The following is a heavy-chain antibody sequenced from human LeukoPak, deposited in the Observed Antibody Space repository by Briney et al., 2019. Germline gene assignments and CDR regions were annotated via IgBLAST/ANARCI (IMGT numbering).Heavy chain of an antibody. CDR2: MNPNSGNT. Sequence: ASVNPSCKASGYTFTSYDINWVRQATGQRLEWMGWMNPNSGNTGYAQKFQGRVTITRNTSIRTAYMELSSLRSEDTAVYYCARVNGYNMYYFDYWGQGTLVTVSS. CDR3: ARVNGYNMYYFDY. V-gene: IGHV1-8*03. CDR1: GYTFTSYD. J-gene: IGHJ4*02. D-gene: IGHD5-24*01.